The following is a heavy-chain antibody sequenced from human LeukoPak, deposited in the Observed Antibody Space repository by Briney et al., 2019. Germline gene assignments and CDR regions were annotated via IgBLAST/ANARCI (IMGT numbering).Heavy chain of an antibody. CDR3: ARLPAASFYYYYYMDV. V-gene: IGHV1-18*01. CDR1: GYTFTSYG. D-gene: IGHD2-2*01. CDR2: ISAYNGNT. J-gene: IGHJ6*03. Sequence: GASVKVSCKASGYTFTSYGISWVRQAPGQGLEWMGWISAYNGNTNYAQKLQGRVTMTTDTSTSTAYMELRSLRSDDTAVYYCARLPAASFYYYYYMDVWGKGTTVTVSS.